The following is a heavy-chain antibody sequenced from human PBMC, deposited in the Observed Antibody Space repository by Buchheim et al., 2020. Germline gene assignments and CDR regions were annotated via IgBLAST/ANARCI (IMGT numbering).Heavy chain of an antibody. CDR2: ISYDGSNK. D-gene: IGHD2/OR15-2a*01. CDR1: GFTFSSYA. V-gene: IGHV3-30-3*01. Sequence: QVQLVESGGGVVQPGRSLRLSCAASGFTFSSYAMHWVRQAPGKGLEWLAVISYDGSNKYYADSVKGRFTISRDNSKNTLYLQMNSLRAEDTAVYYCARDFLLLDYWGQGTL. CDR3: ARDFLLLDY. J-gene: IGHJ4*02.